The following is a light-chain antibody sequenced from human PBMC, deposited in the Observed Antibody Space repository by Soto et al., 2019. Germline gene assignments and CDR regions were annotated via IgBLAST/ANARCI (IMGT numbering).Light chain of an antibody. CDR3: QQSYSLPRT. J-gene: IGKJ5*01. CDR1: QNINSW. Sequence: DIQMTQSPATVSASLGERVPITCRASQNINSWLAWYQQKPGSAPKVLIYDASSLESGVPSRFRGSGSGTEFTLTISSLQPDDFEAYYCQQSYSLPRTFGQGTRLEIK. V-gene: IGKV1-5*01. CDR2: DAS.